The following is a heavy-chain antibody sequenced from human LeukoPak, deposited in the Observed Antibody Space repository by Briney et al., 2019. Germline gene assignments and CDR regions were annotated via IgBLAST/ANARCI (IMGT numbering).Heavy chain of an antibody. V-gene: IGHV4-59*01. Sequence: SETLSLTCTVSGGSISSYYWSWIRQPPGKGLEWIGYIYYSGSTNYNPSLKSRVTISVDTSKNQFSLKLSSVTAADTAVYYCARFAYGGNPPCYYFDYWGQGTLVTVSS. CDR1: GGSISSYY. J-gene: IGHJ4*02. D-gene: IGHD4-23*01. CDR2: IYYSGST. CDR3: ARFAYGGNPPCYYFDY.